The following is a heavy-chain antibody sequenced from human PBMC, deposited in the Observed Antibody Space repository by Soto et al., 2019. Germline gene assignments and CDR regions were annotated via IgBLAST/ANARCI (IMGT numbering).Heavy chain of an antibody. Sequence: LRLSCAASGFTFSSYAMSWVRQAPGKGLEWVSAISGSGGSTYYADSVKGRFTISRDNSKNTLYLQMNSLRAEDTAVYYCAKDRAIASRQLGSSGYWGQGTLVTVSS. CDR3: AKDRAIASRQLGSSGY. D-gene: IGHD6-6*01. CDR2: ISGSGGST. CDR1: GFTFSSYA. J-gene: IGHJ4*02. V-gene: IGHV3-23*01.